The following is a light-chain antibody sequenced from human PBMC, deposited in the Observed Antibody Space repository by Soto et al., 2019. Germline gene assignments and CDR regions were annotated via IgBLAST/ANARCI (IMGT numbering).Light chain of an antibody. CDR2: DAS. J-gene: IGKJ5*01. CDR3: LHRMNWPLT. V-gene: IGKV3-11*01. Sequence: EIVLTQSPATLSLSPGEMATLSCRASQNIASYLLWYQQKPGQAPRLLIYDASNRATGIPARFSGSGSETDFTLTISSLEPEDFAVYFCLHRMNWPLTFGQGTRLEIK. CDR1: QNIASY.